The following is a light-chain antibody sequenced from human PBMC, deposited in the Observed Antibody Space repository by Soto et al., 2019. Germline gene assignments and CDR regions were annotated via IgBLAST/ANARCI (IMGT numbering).Light chain of an antibody. CDR3: QQSYSTPPWT. Sequence: DIQMTQSPSSLSASVGDRVTITCRASQSISNYLNWYQRKPGKAPKLLIYAASILQSGVPSRFSGSGSGTDFTLTICSLQPEDFATSDCQQSYSTPPWTFGQGTKVEIK. J-gene: IGKJ1*01. V-gene: IGKV1-39*01. CDR2: AAS. CDR1: QSISNY.